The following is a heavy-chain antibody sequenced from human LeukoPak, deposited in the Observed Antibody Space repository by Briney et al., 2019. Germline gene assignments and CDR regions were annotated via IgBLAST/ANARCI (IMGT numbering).Heavy chain of an antibody. V-gene: IGHV4-39*01. CDR3: ARQPGGPYYFDY. D-gene: IGHD1-14*01. Sequence: SETLSLTCTVSGGSISSSSYDWGWIRQPPGKGLEWIGSIYYSGSTYYHPSLKSRVTISVDTSKNQFSLKLSSVTAADTAVYSCARQPGGPYYFDYWGQGTLVTVSS. CDR1: GGSISSSSYD. CDR2: IYYSGST. J-gene: IGHJ4*02.